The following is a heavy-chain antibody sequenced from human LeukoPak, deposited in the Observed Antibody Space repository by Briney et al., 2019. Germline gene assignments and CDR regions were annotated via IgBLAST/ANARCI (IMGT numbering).Heavy chain of an antibody. V-gene: IGHV1-2*02. CDR3: ARAAFDI. CDR1: GYNFTGYY. CDR2: INLNSGGT. J-gene: IGHJ3*02. Sequence: GASVKVSCKASGYNFTGYYMHRVRQAPGQGLEWMGWINLNSGGTNYAQKFQGRVTMTRDTSISTAYMDLSRLRSDDTAIYYCARAAFDIWGQGTMVTVSS.